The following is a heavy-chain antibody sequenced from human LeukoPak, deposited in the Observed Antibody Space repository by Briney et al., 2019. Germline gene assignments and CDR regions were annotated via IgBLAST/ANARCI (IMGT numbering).Heavy chain of an antibody. CDR1: GFTFSDYY. Sequence: PGGSLRLSCAASGFTFSDYYMSWIRQAPGKGLEWVSYISSSGHTIYYADSVKGRFTISRDNAKNSLYLQMNSLRAEDTAVYYCATTGTLWFREFPAYWGQGTLVTVSS. J-gene: IGHJ4*02. V-gene: IGHV3-11*01. CDR2: ISSSGHTI. CDR3: ATTGTLWFREFPAY. D-gene: IGHD3-10*01.